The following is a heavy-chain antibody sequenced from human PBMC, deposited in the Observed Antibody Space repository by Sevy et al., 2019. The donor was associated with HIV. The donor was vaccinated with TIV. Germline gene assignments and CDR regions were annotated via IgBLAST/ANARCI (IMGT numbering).Heavy chain of an antibody. J-gene: IGHJ4*02. Sequence: GESLKISCAASGFTFKNYAMSWVRQAPGKGLEWVSVITFSGSTTYYADSVTGQFTISRDNSKNTLYLQMSSLRAEDTAVYYCAKDRVSGSYYTGDFDSWGQRTLVTVSS. CDR1: GFTFKNYA. V-gene: IGHV3-23*01. CDR3: AKDRVSGSYYTGDFDS. CDR2: ITFSGSTT. D-gene: IGHD1-26*01.